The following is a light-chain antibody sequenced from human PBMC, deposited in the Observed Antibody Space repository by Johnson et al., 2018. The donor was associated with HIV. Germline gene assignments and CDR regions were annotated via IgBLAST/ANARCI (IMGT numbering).Light chain of an antibody. CDR3: GTWDTSLIPGGV. J-gene: IGLJ1*01. V-gene: IGLV1-51*01. CDR1: SSNIGNNY. CDR2: DND. Sequence: QSVLTQPPSVSAAPGQKVTISCSGSSSNIGNNYVSWYQQLPGTAPKLLIYDNDKRPSGIPDRFSGSKSGTSATLGITGLQTGAEADYYCGTWDTSLIPGGVFGTGTKVSVL.